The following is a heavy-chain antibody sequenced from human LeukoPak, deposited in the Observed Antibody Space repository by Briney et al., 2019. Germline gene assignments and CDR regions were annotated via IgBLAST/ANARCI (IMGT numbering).Heavy chain of an antibody. CDR3: ARLAVDYYDILTGYDY. V-gene: IGHV5-51*01. CDR2: LYPGDSDT. Sequence: GESLKISCKGSGYIFTSYWIGWVRQMPGKGLEWMGILYPGDSDTRYSPSFQGQVTISADKSVSTAYLQWSSLKASDTAMYYCARLAVDYYDILTGYDYWGQGTLVTVSS. J-gene: IGHJ4*02. CDR1: GYIFTSYW. D-gene: IGHD3-9*01.